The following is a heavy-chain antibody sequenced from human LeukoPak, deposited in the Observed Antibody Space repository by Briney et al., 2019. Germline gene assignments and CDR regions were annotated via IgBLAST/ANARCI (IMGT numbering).Heavy chain of an antibody. J-gene: IGHJ4*02. CDR2: ISSSSYI. V-gene: IGHV3-21*01. CDR3: ARGGGVYGSGSYYFDY. D-gene: IGHD3-10*01. CDR1: GFTFSSYS. Sequence: GGSLRLSCAASGFTFSSYSMNWVRQAPGKGLEWVSSISSSSYIYYADSVKGRFTISRDNAKNSLYLQMNSLRAEDTAVYYCARGGGVYGSGSYYFDYWGQGTLVTVSS.